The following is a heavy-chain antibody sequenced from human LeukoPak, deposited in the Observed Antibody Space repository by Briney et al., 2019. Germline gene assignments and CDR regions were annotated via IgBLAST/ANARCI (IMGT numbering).Heavy chain of an antibody. J-gene: IGHJ4*02. CDR3: ARDDAWLRFGE. CDR2: ISGSGGST. CDR1: GFTFSSSA. D-gene: IGHD3-10*01. V-gene: IGHV3-23*01. Sequence: GGSLRLSCAASGFTFSSSAMNWVRQAPGKGLEWVSAISGSGGSTYYADSVKGRFTISRDNSKYTLYLEVISLTAEDTAVYYCARDDAWLRFGEWSQGTLVTVSS.